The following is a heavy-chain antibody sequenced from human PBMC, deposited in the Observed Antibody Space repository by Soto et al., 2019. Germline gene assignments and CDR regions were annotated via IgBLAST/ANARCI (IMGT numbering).Heavy chain of an antibody. CDR2: IGTAGDT. J-gene: IGHJ3*02. D-gene: IGHD5-12*01. CDR3: ARGSYSGYDPASAFDI. V-gene: IGHV3-13*01. Sequence: PGGPLRHSYAASGFTFSSYDMHWVRQDTGKGLEWVSAIGTAGDTYYPGSVKGRFTISRENAKNSLYLQMNSLRAGDTAVYYCARGSYSGYDPASAFDIWGQGTMVTFSS. CDR1: GFTFSSYD.